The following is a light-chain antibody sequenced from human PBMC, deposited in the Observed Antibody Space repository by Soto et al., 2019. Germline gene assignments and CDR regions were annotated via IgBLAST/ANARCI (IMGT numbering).Light chain of an antibody. Sequence: QSVLTQPASVSGSVGQSITISCTGTSSDVGAYNYVSWYQQQPGKAPKPMISEVSNRPSGVSNRFSGSKSGNTASLIISGLQAEDEADYYCCSFTSITTYVFGTGTKVTVL. CDR1: SSDVGAYNY. V-gene: IGLV2-14*01. CDR3: CSFTSITTYV. J-gene: IGLJ1*01. CDR2: EVS.